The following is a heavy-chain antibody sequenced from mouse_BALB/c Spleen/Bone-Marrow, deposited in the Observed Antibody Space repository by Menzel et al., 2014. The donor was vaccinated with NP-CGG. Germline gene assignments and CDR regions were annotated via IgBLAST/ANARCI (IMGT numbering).Heavy chain of an antibody. D-gene: IGHD2-14*01. J-gene: IGHJ4*01. Sequence: QVQLQQSGAELMKPGASVKISCKATGYTFSSYWIEWVKQRPGHGLEWIGEILPGSGTTNYNENFKGKATFNADTSSKTAYMQLSSLTSEDSAVYYCARDYRYDGAMDYWGQGTSVTVSS. CDR2: ILPGSGTT. V-gene: IGHV1-9*01. CDR3: ARDYRYDGAMDY. CDR1: GYTFSSYW.